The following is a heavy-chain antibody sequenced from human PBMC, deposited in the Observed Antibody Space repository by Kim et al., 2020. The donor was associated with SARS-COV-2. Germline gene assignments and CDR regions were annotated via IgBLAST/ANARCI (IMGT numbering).Heavy chain of an antibody. CDR1: GGSISSNNYY. D-gene: IGHD4-17*01. CDR3: ARDYGGTSGGFDY. J-gene: IGHJ4*02. V-gene: IGHV4-39*07. Sequence: SETLSLTCTVSGGSISSNNYYWGWIRQPPGKGLEWFGIIYYSGSTYYNPSLKSRVTISVDTSKNQFSLKLNSVTAADTAVYYCARDYGGTSGGFDYWGQG. CDR2: IYYSGST.